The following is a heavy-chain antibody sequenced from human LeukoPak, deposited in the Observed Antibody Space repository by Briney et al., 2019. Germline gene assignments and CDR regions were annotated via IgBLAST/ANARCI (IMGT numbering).Heavy chain of an antibody. Sequence: SSETLSLTCTVSGGSISSSSYYWGWIRQPPGKGLEWIGSIYYSGSTYYNPSLKSRVTISVDTSKNQFSLKLSSVTAADTAMYYCTSLPGYDSSGFEAYWGQGTLVTVSS. CDR1: GGSISSSSYY. D-gene: IGHD3-22*01. CDR3: TSLPGYDSSGFEAY. V-gene: IGHV4-39*07. CDR2: IYYSGST. J-gene: IGHJ4*02.